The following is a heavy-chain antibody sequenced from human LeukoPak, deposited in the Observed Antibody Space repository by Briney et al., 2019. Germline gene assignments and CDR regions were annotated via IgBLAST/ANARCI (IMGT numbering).Heavy chain of an antibody. J-gene: IGHJ4*02. V-gene: IGHV1-18*01. Sequence: GASVKVSCKASGCTFTSYGISWVRQAPGQGLEWMGWISAYNGNTNYAQKLQGRVTMTTDTSTSTAYMELRSLRSDDTAVYYCARDPVGIAVVRPKPFDYWGQGTLVTVSS. CDR1: GCTFTSYG. CDR3: ARDPVGIAVVRPKPFDY. D-gene: IGHD6-19*01. CDR2: ISAYNGNT.